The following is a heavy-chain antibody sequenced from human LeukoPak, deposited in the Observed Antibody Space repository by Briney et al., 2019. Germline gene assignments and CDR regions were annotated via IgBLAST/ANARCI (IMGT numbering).Heavy chain of an antibody. Sequence: TPSETLSLTCTVSGGSITTYYCTWVRQPPGKGLEWIGYISYTGSSNYNPSLRSRVTMSIDASKNQFSLRLSSVTAADTALYLCAKSRGGVMLDSWGQGTLVTVSS. D-gene: IGHD3-16*01. CDR2: ISYTGSS. J-gene: IGHJ4*02. CDR3: AKSRGGVMLDS. CDR1: GGSITTYY. V-gene: IGHV4-59*08.